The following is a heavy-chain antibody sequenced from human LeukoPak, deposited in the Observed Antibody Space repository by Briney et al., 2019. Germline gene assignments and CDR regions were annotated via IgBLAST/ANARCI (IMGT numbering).Heavy chain of an antibody. CDR1: EFTVSSNY. J-gene: IGHJ4*02. D-gene: IGHD1-1*01. CDR3: AKTGNPATGDY. CDR2: IYSGGYT. V-gene: IGHV3-53*01. Sequence: GGSLRLSCAASEFTVSSNYMSWVRQAPGKGLEWVSVIYSGGYTYYADSVKGRFTISRDNSENTLYLQMNSLRAEDTAVYYCAKTGNPATGDYWGQGTLVTVSS.